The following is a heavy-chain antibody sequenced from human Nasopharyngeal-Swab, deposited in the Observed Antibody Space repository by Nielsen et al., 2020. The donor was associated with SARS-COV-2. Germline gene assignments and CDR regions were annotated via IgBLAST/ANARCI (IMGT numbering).Heavy chain of an antibody. V-gene: IGHV3-74*01. CDR3: ASAPWGFFDY. D-gene: IGHD7-27*01. J-gene: IGHJ4*02. CDR2: INSDGSST. CDR1: GFTFSSYW. Sequence: GESLKISCAASGFTFSSYWMHWVRQAPGKGLVWVSRINSDGSSTSYADSVKGRFTISRDNAKNTLYLQMSSLRAEDTAVYYCASAPWGFFDYWGQGTLVTVSS.